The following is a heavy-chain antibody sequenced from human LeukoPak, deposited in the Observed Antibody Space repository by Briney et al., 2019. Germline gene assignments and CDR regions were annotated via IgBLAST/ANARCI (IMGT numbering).Heavy chain of an antibody. CDR1: GFTFSTYW. CDR3: ARDYHYGQADY. D-gene: IGHD3-10*01. CDR2: IKGDGTVT. J-gene: IGHJ4*02. V-gene: IGHV3-74*01. Sequence: GGSLRLSCAASGFTFSTYWMHWVRQDPGKGLLWVSRIKGDGTVTVYADTVKGRFTISRDNAKSTLSLQLNSLSVEDTAVYYCARDYHYGQADYWGQGTLVTVSS.